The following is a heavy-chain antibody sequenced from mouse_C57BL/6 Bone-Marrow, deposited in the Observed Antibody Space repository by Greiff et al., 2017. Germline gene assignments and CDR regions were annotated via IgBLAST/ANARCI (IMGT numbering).Heavy chain of an antibody. CDR1: GYAFTNYL. D-gene: IGHD3-3*01. CDR3: ARWGDHWYFDV. CDR2: INPGSGGT. J-gene: IGHJ1*03. V-gene: IGHV1-54*01. Sequence: QVQLQQSGAELVRPGTSVKVSCKASGYAFTNYLIEWVKQRPGQGLEWIGVINPGSGGTNYNEKFKGKATLTADKSSSTAYMQLSSLTSEDSAVYVCARWGDHWYFDVWGTGTTVTVSS.